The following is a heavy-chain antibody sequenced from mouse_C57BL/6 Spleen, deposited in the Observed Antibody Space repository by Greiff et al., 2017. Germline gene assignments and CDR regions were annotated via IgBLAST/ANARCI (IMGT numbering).Heavy chain of an antibody. Sequence: VQLQQPGAELVMPGASVKLSCKASGYTFTSYWMHWVKQRPGQGLEWIGEIDPSDSYTNYNQKFKGKSTLTVDKSSSTAYMQLSSLTSEDSAVYYCARNYGNYGFDYWGQGTTLTVSS. J-gene: IGHJ2*01. CDR2: IDPSDSYT. V-gene: IGHV1-69*01. CDR3: ARNYGNYGFDY. D-gene: IGHD2-1*01. CDR1: GYTFTSYW.